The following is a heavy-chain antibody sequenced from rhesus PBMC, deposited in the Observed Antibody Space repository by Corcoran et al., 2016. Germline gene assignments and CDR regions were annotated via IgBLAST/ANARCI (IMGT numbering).Heavy chain of an antibody. V-gene: IGHV4S19*01. Sequence: QVQLQESGPGLVKPSETLSLTCAASGGSISSSNWWSWIRQPPGKGLEWIGYISGSSGSTYSNPSLRSRVTISKDTSKNQFSLKLSSVPAADTAVYYCARVLEYHWYFDIWGPGTPITISS. CDR3: ARVLEYHWYFDI. CDR1: GGSISSSNW. J-gene: IGHJ2*01. CDR2: ISGSSGST. D-gene: IGHD3-22*01.